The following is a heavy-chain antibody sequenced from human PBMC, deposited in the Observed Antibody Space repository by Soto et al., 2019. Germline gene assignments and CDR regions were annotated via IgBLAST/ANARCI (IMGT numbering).Heavy chain of an antibody. Sequence: QVQLVQSGAEEKKPGASVKVSCKASGYTFTSYAMHWVRQAPGQRLEWMGWINAGNGNTKYSQKFQGRVTITRDTSASTAYMVLSSLSAEDTAVYYCARSIVVVTALDYWGQGTLVTVSS. V-gene: IGHV1-3*05. D-gene: IGHD2-21*02. J-gene: IGHJ4*02. CDR1: GYTFTSYA. CDR2: INAGNGNT. CDR3: ARSIVVVTALDY.